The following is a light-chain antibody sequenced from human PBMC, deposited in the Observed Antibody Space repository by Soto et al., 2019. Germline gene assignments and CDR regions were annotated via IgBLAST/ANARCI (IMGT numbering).Light chain of an antibody. CDR3: SSYTTSNTLYV. Sequence: QSALTQPASVSGSPGQTITISCTGTSSDVGGYNYVSWFQQHPGKVPKLMIYEVSNRPSGVSTRFSGSKSANTASLTISGLQAEDEADYYCSSYTTSNTLYVFGTGTQLTVL. CDR2: EVS. J-gene: IGLJ1*01. V-gene: IGLV2-14*01. CDR1: SSDVGGYNY.